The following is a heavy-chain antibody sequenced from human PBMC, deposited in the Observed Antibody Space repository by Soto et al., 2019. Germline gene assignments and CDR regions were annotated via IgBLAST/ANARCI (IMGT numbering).Heavy chain of an antibody. V-gene: IGHV3-30*18. D-gene: IGHD1-26*01. Sequence: QVQLVESGGGFVQPGRSLRLSCAASGFSFSSFGMHWVRQAPGKGLEWVAGLSFDGITKHYADSVKGRFTNSRDNSKNTMDLQMNSLRPEDTSICYCAKDGAWELLPAYGMDVWGPGTTVTVSS. CDR1: GFSFSSFG. J-gene: IGHJ6*01. CDR2: LSFDGITK. CDR3: AKDGAWELLPAYGMDV.